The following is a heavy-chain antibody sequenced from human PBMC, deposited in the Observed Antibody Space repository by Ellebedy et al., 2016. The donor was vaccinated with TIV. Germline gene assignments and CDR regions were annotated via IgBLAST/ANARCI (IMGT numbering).Heavy chain of an antibody. V-gene: IGHV3-30*18. J-gene: IGHJ4*02. CDR2: ISYDGSNI. Sequence: GESLKISCAASEFTFSTYAMHWVRQAPGKGLEWVAFISYDGSNIYYADSVKGRFTISRDSSKNTLYLQMNSLRAEDTAVYYCAKDLGFYGSGSHYWGQGTLVTVSS. CDR1: EFTFSTYA. D-gene: IGHD3-10*01. CDR3: AKDLGFYGSGSHY.